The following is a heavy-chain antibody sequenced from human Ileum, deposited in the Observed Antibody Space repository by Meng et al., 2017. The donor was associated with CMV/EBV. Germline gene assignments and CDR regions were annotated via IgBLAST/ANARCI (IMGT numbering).Heavy chain of an antibody. CDR1: GFTFSSYW. D-gene: IGHD6-19*01. Sequence: VQLVGSGGGLVQPGGSLRLSCAASGFTFSSYWMHWVRQAPGKGLVWVSRITSYDTTTAYADSVKGRFTISRDNAKNTLFLQMDSLRAEDTAVYYCASCASGWYPDYWGQGTLVTVSS. CDR2: ITSYDTTT. V-gene: IGHV3-74*01. J-gene: IGHJ4*02. CDR3: ASCASGWYPDY.